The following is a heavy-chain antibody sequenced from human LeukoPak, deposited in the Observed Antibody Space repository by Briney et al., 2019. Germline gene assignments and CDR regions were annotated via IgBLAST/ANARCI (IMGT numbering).Heavy chain of an antibody. V-gene: IGHV3-11*01. CDR3: ARVAYYYYYGMDV. J-gene: IGHJ6*02. CDR2: ISSSGSTI. CDR1: GFTFSDYY. Sequence: GGSLRLSCAASGFTFSDYYMSWIRQAPGKGLEWVSYISSSGSTIYYADSVKGRFTISRDNAKNSLYLQMNSLRAKDTAVYYCARVAYYYYYGMDVWGQGTTVTVSS.